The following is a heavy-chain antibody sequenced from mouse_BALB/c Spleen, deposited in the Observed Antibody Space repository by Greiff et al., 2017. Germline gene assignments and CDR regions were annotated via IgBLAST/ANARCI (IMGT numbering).Heavy chain of an antibody. CDR3: AILLRFYFDD. Sequence: QVQLKQSGAELAKPGASVKMSCKASGYTFTSYWMHWVKQRPGQGLEWIGYINPSTGYTEYNQKFKDKATLTADKSSSTAYMQLSSLTSEDSAVYYCAILLRFYFDDWGQGTTLTVSS. J-gene: IGHJ2*01. V-gene: IGHV1-7*01. CDR1: GYTFTSYW. D-gene: IGHD1-1*01. CDR2: INPSTGYT.